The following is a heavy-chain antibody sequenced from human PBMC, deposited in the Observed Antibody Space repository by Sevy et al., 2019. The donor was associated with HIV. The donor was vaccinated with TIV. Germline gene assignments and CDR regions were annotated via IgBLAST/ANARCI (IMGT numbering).Heavy chain of an antibody. Sequence: GGSLRLSCAASGFTFSSHAMSWVRQAPGKGLEWVSAISDSGTTTYYEDSVKGRFTISRENSKNTLFLQMDGLRAEDTAIYYCARAFTGGYQQPFDYWGQGTLVTVSS. V-gene: IGHV3-23*01. D-gene: IGHD1-26*01. J-gene: IGHJ4*02. CDR3: ARAFTGGYQQPFDY. CDR2: ISDSGTTT. CDR1: GFTFSSHA.